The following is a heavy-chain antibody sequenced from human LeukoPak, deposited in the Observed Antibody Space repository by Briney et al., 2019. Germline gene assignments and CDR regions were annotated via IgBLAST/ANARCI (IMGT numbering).Heavy chain of an antibody. CDR1: GFTFSTYS. D-gene: IGHD4-17*01. J-gene: IGHJ4*02. Sequence: GGSLRLSCAASGFTFSTYSMNWVRQAPGKGLECVSSISSSGAYIYYADSVKGRFTISRDNSKNTLYLQMNSLRAEDTAVYYCAKDFGYYGDYLLWPGVDYWGQGTLVTVSS. V-gene: IGHV3-21*01. CDR3: AKDFGYYGDYLLWPGVDY. CDR2: ISSSGAYI.